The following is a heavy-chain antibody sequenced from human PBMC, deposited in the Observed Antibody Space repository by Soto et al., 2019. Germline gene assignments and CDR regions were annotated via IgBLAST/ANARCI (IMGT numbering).Heavy chain of an antibody. Sequence: PSQTLSLTCAISGDSVSSNSAAWNWIRQSPSRGLEWLGRTYYRSKWYNDYAVSVKSRITINPDTSKNQFSLQLNSVTPEDTAVYYCARDLGYCSGGSCYANWFDPWVQGTLVTVSS. CDR2: TYYRSKWYN. D-gene: IGHD2-15*01. J-gene: IGHJ5*02. V-gene: IGHV6-1*01. CDR3: ARDLGYCSGGSCYANWFDP. CDR1: GDSVSSNSAA.